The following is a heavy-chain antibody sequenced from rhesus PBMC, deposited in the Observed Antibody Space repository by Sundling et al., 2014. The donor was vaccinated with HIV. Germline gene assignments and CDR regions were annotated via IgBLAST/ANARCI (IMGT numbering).Heavy chain of an antibody. Sequence: EVQLVESGGGLVQPGGSLRLSCAASGFTFTNYYMYWVRQAPGKGLEWVGFIRSKAYGGTAEYAASVKGRFTISRDDSKSIAYLQMNSLKTEDTAVYYCTREDGYSGYSLWDSWGQGVVVTVSS. J-gene: IGHJ6*01. V-gene: IGHV3-184*01. CDR1: GFTFTNYY. CDR2: IRSKAYGGTA. D-gene: IGHD5-30*01. CDR3: TREDGYSGYSLWDS.